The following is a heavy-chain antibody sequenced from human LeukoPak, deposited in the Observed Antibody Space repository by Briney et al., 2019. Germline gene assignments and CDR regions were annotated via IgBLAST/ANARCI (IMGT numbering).Heavy chain of an antibody. J-gene: IGHJ3*02. Sequence: SETLSLTCTVSGYSISSGYYWGWIRQPPGKGLEWIGRIYHSGSTYYNPSLKSRVTISADTSKNQCSLKLSSVTAADTAVYYCARERSADYGDTGDAFDIWGQGTMVSVSS. V-gene: IGHV4-38-2*02. D-gene: IGHD4-17*01. CDR1: GYSISSGYY. CDR2: IYHSGST. CDR3: ARERSADYGDTGDAFDI.